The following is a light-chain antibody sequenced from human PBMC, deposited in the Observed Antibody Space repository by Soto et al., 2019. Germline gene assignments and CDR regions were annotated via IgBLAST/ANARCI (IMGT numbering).Light chain of an antibody. CDR1: SSDVGAYDY. Sequence: QSALTQPRSVSGSPGQSVTISCAGTSSDVGAYDYVSWYQHHAGKAPKLMISDVSQWPSGVPDRFSGSKSGNTASLTISGLQPEDEADYYCFSYAGTYTYVFGTGTKLTVL. CDR3: FSYAGTYTYV. V-gene: IGLV2-11*01. CDR2: DVS. J-gene: IGLJ1*01.